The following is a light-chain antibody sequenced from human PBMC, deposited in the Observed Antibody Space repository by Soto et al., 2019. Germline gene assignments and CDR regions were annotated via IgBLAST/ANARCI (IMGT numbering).Light chain of an antibody. CDR3: QQYNSYPRT. J-gene: IGKJ1*01. CDR1: QDIGSS. Sequence: DLQMTQSPSSLSVSVGDRVTITCRASQDIGSSLGWFQQKPGKAPKSLIYAASTLQVGVPSRFNSSGSGTDFILTISSLQPEDFATYYCQQYNSYPRTFGQGTKVEIK. V-gene: IGKV1-16*01. CDR2: AAS.